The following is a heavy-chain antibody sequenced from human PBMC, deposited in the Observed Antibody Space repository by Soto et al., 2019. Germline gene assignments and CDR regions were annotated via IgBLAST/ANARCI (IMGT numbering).Heavy chain of an antibody. CDR1: GFTFSSYS. D-gene: IGHD1-26*01. CDR3: ARDRHSGYYYYYGMDV. CDR2: ISSSSSTI. Sequence: PGGSLRLSCAASGFTFSSYSMNWVRQAPGKGLEWVSYISSSSSTIYYADSVKGRFTISRDNAKNSLYLQMNSLRDEDTAVYYCARDRHSGYYYYYGMDVWGQGTTVTVSS. J-gene: IGHJ6*02. V-gene: IGHV3-48*02.